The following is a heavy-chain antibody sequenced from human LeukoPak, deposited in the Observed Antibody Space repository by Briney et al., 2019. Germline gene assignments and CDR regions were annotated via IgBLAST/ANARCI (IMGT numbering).Heavy chain of an antibody. D-gene: IGHD6-13*01. CDR1: GYTFTGYY. CDR2: INPNSGGT. CDR3: ATDLGSSWIY. V-gene: IGHV1-2*02. J-gene: IGHJ4*01. Sequence: ASVKVSCKASGYTFTGYYLHWVRQAPGQGLEWMGWINPNSGGTNYAQKFQGRVTMTRDKSISTAYMELRSLSSDDTAVCYCATDLGSSWIYWGQGTLVTVSS.